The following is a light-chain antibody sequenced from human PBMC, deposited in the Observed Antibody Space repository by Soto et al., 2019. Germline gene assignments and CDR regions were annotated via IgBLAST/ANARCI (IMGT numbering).Light chain of an antibody. CDR3: QQYGGSPPYT. V-gene: IGKV3-20*01. CDR2: GAS. J-gene: IGKJ2*01. CDR1: QSVSSSY. Sequence: EIVLTQSPGTLSLSPGERVTLSCRASQSVSSSYLAWYQQKPAQAPRLLIYGASNRATGIPDRFSGSGSGTDFTLTISRLAPEDFAVYYYQQYGGSPPYTFGQGTKLEIK.